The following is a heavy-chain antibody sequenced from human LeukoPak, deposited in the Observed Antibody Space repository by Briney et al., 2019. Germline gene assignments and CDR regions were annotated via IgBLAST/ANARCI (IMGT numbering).Heavy chain of an antibody. V-gene: IGHV1-8*01. D-gene: IGHD4-17*01. J-gene: IGHJ6*03. Sequence: ASVKVSCKASGYTLTSHDINWVRQATGQGLEWMGWMNPNSGDTGYAQKFQGRVTMTRDTSINTAYMELSGLTSEDTAVYYCARAGGDYGDYYHYYYYMDVWGSGTTVTVSS. CDR2: MNPNSGDT. CDR3: ARAGGDYGDYYHYYYYMDV. CDR1: GYTLTSHD.